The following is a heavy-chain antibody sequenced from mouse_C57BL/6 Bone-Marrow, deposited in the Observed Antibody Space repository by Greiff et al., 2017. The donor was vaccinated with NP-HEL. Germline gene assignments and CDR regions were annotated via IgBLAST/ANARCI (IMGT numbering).Heavy chain of an antibody. CDR3: TRERGTTVVSCWYFDV. CDR1: GFTFSDAW. J-gene: IGHJ1*03. CDR2: IRNKANNPAT. D-gene: IGHD1-1*01. Sequence: EVQLQESGGGLVQPGGSMKLSCAASGFTFSDAWMDWVRQSPEKGLEWVAEIRNKANNPATYYAESVKGRFTISRDDSKSSVYLQMNSLRAEDTGIYYCTRERGTTVVSCWYFDVWGTGTTVTVSS. V-gene: IGHV6-6*01.